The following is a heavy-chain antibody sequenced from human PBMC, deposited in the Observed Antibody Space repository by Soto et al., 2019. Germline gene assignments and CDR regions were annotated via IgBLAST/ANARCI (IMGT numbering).Heavy chain of an antibody. Sequence: GWSLRLSCTASGFNFSGSAMSLFRQAPGKGLEWVGLSRSKANGGTTEYAASVKGRFTISRDDSKSIAYLQMNSLKTEDTAVYYCSSYSSGWYMDWFEPWGVGTLVTVSS. D-gene: IGHD6-19*01. CDR2: SRSKANGGTT. CDR1: GFNFSGSA. J-gene: IGHJ5*02. CDR3: SSYSSGWYMDWFEP. V-gene: IGHV3-49*03.